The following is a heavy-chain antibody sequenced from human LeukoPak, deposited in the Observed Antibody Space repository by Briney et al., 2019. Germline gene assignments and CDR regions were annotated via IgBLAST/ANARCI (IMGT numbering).Heavy chain of an antibody. D-gene: IGHD6-13*01. CDR3: TKDHSNSWYYFDY. J-gene: IGHJ4*02. CDR1: GFTFSSYS. CDR2: ISSSGGTI. V-gene: IGHV3-48*04. Sequence: PGGSLRLSCAASGFTFSSYSMNWVRQAPGKGLEWLSYISSSGGTIYYADSVKGRFTISRDNAKNSLYLQMNSLRAEDTAVYYCTKDHSNSWYYFDYWGQGTLVTVSS.